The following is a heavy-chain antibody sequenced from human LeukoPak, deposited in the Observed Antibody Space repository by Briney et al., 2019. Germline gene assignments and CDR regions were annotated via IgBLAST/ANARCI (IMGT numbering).Heavy chain of an antibody. CDR3: ARMQLSGIGNYYYYYMDV. J-gene: IGHJ6*03. Sequence: GGSLRLSCAASGFTFSSYSMNWVRQAPGKGLEWVSSISSSSSYIYYADSMRGRFTISRDNAKTSLYLQMSSLRAEDTAVYYCARMQLSGIGNYYYYYMDVWGQGTTVTVSS. V-gene: IGHV3-21*01. D-gene: IGHD1-1*01. CDR1: GFTFSSYS. CDR2: ISSSSSYI.